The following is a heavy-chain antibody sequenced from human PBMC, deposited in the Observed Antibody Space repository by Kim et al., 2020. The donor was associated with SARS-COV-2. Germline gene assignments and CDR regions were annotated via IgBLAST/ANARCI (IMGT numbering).Heavy chain of an antibody. CDR3: ARQVRRGYCSSTSCYEGAFDI. CDR2: IYPGDSDT. Sequence: GESLKISCKGSGYSFTSYWIGWVRQMPGKGLEWMGIIYPGDSDTRYSPSFQGQVTISADKSISTAYLQWSSLKASDTAMYYCARQVRRGYCSSTSCYEGAFDIWCQGTMVTVSS. V-gene: IGHV5-51*01. J-gene: IGHJ3*02. CDR1: GYSFTSYW. D-gene: IGHD2-2*01.